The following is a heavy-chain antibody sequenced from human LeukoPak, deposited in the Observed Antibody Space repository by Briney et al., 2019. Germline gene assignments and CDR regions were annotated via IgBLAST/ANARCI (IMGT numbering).Heavy chain of an antibody. CDR1: GFTFSDYP. V-gene: IGHV3-48*04. CDR2: IRGSGPGSGSGT. CDR3: ARDVNWGFDS. J-gene: IGHJ4*02. D-gene: IGHD7-27*01. Sequence: GGSLRLSCATSGFTFSDYPMNWVRQAPGKGLEWVSNIRGSGPGSGSGTYYADSVRGRFIISRDNAKNSVYLQMNSLRVEDSAFYYCARDVNWGFDSWGQGALVTVSS.